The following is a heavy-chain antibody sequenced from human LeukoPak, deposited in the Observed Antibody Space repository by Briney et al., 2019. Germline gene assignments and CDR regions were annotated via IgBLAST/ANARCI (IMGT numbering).Heavy chain of an antibody. D-gene: IGHD3-3*01. CDR3: ARHGHYDFWSGYSLDY. J-gene: IGHJ4*02. CDR2: ISSNGGST. Sequence: GSLRLSCAASGFTFSSHAMHWVRQAPGKGLEYVSAISSNGGSTYYANSVKGRFTISRDNSKNTLYLQMGSLRAEDMAVYYCARHGHYDFWSGYSLDYWGQGTLVTVSS. CDR1: GFTFSSHA. V-gene: IGHV3-64*01.